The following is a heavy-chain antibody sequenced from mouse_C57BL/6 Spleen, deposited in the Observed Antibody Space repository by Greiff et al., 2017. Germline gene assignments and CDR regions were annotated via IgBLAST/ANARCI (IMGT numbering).Heavy chain of an antibody. J-gene: IGHJ2*01. Sequence: VQLQQSGAELVRPGASVKLSCKASGYTFTDYYINWVKQRPGQGLEWIARIYPGSGNTYYNETFKGKATLTAEKSSSTAYMQLSSLTSEDSAVYFCARSRYPLYGDYYFDYWGQGTTLTVS. CDR1: GYTFTDYY. D-gene: IGHD2-13*01. V-gene: IGHV1-76*01. CDR3: ARSRYPLYGDYYFDY. CDR2: IYPGSGNT.